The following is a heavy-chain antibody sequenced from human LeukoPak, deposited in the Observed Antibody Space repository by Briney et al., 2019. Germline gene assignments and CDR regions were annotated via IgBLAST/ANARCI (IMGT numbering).Heavy chain of an antibody. CDR3: ARAQQVLRYFDWYQGDAFDI. CDR2: IYNSGST. CDR1: GGSISSGGYS. Sequence: SQTLSLTCAVSGGSISSGGYSWSWIRQPPGKGLEWIGYIYNSGSTYYNPSLKSRVTISVDRSKNQFSLKLSSVTAADKAVYYCARAQQVLRYFDWYQGDAFDIWGQGTMVTVSS. D-gene: IGHD3-9*01. V-gene: IGHV4-30-2*01. J-gene: IGHJ3*02.